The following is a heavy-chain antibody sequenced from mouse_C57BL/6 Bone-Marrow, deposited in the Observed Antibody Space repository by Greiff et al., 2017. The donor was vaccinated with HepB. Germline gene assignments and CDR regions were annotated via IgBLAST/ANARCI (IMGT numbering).Heavy chain of an antibody. D-gene: IGHD2-1*01. CDR2: INPGSGGT. J-gene: IGHJ2*01. Sequence: VQVVESGAELVRPGTSVKVSCKASGYAFTNYLIEWVKQRPGQGLEWIGVINPGSGGTNYNEKFKGKATLTADKSSSTAYMQLSSLTSEDSAVYFCAREGNYGNYFDYWGQGTTLTVSS. V-gene: IGHV1-54*01. CDR3: AREGNYGNYFDY. CDR1: GYAFTNYL.